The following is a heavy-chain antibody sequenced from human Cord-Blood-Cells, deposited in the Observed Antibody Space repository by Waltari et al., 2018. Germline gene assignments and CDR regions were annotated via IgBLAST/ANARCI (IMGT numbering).Heavy chain of an antibody. D-gene: IGHD4-17*01. Sequence: QLQLQESGPGLVKPSETLSLTCTVSGGSISSSSYYWGWIRQPPGRGLEWIGSIYYSGSTNYNPSLKSRVTISVDTSKNQFSLKLSSVTAADTAVYYCARQEREQNYGDYTWGAFDIWGQGTMVTVSS. V-gene: IGHV4-39*01. CDR2: IYYSGST. J-gene: IGHJ3*02. CDR3: ARQEREQNYGDYTWGAFDI. CDR1: GGSISSSSYY.